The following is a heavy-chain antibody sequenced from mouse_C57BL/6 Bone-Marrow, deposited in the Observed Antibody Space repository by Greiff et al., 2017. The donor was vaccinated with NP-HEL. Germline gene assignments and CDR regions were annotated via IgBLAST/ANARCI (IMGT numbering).Heavy chain of an antibody. V-gene: IGHV2-9-1*01. Sequence: VKLVESGPGLVAPSQSLSITCTVSGFSLTSYAISWVRQPPGKGLEWLGVIWTGGGTNYNSALKSRLSISKDNSKSQVFLKMNSLQTDDTARYYCARGYGSSPYYYAMDYWGQGTSVTVSS. CDR3: ARGYGSSPYYYAMDY. J-gene: IGHJ4*01. D-gene: IGHD1-1*01. CDR2: IWTGGGT. CDR1: GFSLTSYA.